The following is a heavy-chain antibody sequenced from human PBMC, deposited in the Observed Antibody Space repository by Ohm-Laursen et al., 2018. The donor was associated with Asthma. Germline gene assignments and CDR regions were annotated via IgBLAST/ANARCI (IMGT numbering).Heavy chain of an antibody. J-gene: IGHJ4*02. Sequence: GASVKVSCKVSGYTLTELSMHWVRQAPGKGLEWMGGFDPEDGETIYAQKFQGRVTMTTDTSTSTAYMELRSLRSDDTAVYYCARERGITIFGVVSNYFDYWGQGTLVTVSS. CDR3: ARERGITIFGVVSNYFDY. CDR2: FDPEDGET. V-gene: IGHV1-24*01. D-gene: IGHD3-3*01. CDR1: GYTLTELS.